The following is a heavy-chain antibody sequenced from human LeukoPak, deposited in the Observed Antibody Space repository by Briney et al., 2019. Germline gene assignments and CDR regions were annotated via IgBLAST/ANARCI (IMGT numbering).Heavy chain of an antibody. Sequence: SQTLSLTCTVSGGSISSGGYYWSWIRQHPGKGLEWIGYIYYSGSTYYNPSLKSRVTISVDTSKNQFSLKLSSVTAADTAVYYCAAAIVVVPDAIDPYYNWFDPWGQGTLVTVSS. J-gene: IGHJ5*02. CDR1: GGSISSGGYY. CDR2: IYYSGST. V-gene: IGHV4-31*03. D-gene: IGHD2-2*02. CDR3: AAAIVVVPDAIDPYYNWFDP.